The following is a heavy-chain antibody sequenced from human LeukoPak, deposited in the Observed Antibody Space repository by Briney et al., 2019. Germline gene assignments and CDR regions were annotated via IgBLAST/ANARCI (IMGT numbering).Heavy chain of an antibody. Sequence: PGGSLRLSCAASGFTFSNCAMTWVRQAPGKGLEWVSGISGSGNNIDYADSVKGRFTVSRDNSKNTVYLQMNSLRAEDTAVYYCAKDDGLTGIDYWGQGTLVTVSS. D-gene: IGHD7-27*01. CDR3: AKDDGLTGIDY. CDR1: GFTFSNCA. CDR2: ISGSGNNI. J-gene: IGHJ4*02. V-gene: IGHV3-23*01.